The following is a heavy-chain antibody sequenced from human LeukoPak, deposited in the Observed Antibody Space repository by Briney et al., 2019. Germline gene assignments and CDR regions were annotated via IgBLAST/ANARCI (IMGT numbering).Heavy chain of an antibody. CDR1: GFTFSSYE. CDR3: ARRGYHDYSGFDY. V-gene: IGHV3-48*03. D-gene: IGHD3-16*01. Sequence: GGSLRLSCAASGFTFSSYEMNWVRQAPGKGLEWVSYISSSGRTIYHADSVKGRFTISRDNAKNSVYLQMKSLRVEDTAVYYCARRGYHDYSGFDYWGQGTLVTVSS. J-gene: IGHJ4*02. CDR2: ISSSGRTI.